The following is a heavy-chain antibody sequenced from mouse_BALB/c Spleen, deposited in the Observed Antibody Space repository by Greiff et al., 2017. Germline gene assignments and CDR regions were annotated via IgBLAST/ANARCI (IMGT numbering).Heavy chain of an antibody. J-gene: IGHJ3*01. CDR3: ARDRVRLPFAY. CDR2: INSNGGST. Sequence: EVQGVESGGGLVQPGGSLKLSCAASGFTFSSYGMSWVRQTPDKRLELVATINSNGGSTYYPDSVKGRFTISRDNAKNTLYLQMSSLKSEDTAMYYCARDRVRLPFAYWGQGTLVTVSA. V-gene: IGHV5-6-3*01. D-gene: IGHD1-2*01. CDR1: GFTFSSYG.